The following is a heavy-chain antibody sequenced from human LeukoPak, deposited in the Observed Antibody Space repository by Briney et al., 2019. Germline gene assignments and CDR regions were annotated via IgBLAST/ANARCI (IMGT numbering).Heavy chain of an antibody. CDR3: ARHADSSSWYLGFDY. J-gene: IGHJ4*02. Sequence: PSESLSLTCTVSGGSISSYYWSWIRQPPGKGLEWIGYIYYSGRTNYNPSLKSRVTISVDTSKNQFSLKLSSVTAADTAVYYCARHADSSSWYLGFDYWGQGTLVTVSS. CDR1: GGSISSYY. D-gene: IGHD6-13*01. CDR2: IYYSGRT. V-gene: IGHV4-59*08.